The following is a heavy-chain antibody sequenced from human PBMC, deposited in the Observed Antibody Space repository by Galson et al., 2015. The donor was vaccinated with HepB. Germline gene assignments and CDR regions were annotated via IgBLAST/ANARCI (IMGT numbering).Heavy chain of an antibody. CDR2: ISSSTIYT. V-gene: IGHV3-11*06. CDR1: GFTFSDYY. J-gene: IGHJ4*02. Sequence: SLRLACAASGFTFSDYYMSWIRQSPGKGLEWPSYISSSTIYTNYADSVKGRFTISRDNVKNSMYLQMNRLRAEDTAVYYCARVADSDYGDHSHFDSWGQGTLVTVSS. D-gene: IGHD4-17*01. CDR3: ARVADSDYGDHSHFDS.